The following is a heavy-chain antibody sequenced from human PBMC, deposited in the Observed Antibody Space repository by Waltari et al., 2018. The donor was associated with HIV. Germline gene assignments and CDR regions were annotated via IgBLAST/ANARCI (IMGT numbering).Heavy chain of an antibody. D-gene: IGHD7-27*01. V-gene: IGHV1-24*01. CDR1: GYTLTELS. Sequence: QVQLVQSGAEAKKPGASVKVSCKVSGYTLTELSLHWVRPAPGKGLEWMGGFDPEDGETIYAQKFQGRVTMTEDTSTDTAYMELSSLRSEDTAVYYCATKTGIDYYYGMDVWGQGTTVTVSS. CDR2: FDPEDGET. J-gene: IGHJ6*02. CDR3: ATKTGIDYYYGMDV.